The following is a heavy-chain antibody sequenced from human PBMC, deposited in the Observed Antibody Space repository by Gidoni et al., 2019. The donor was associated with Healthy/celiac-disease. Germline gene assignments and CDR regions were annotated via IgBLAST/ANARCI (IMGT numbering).Heavy chain of an antibody. J-gene: IGHJ4*02. CDR1: GYTSRSYA. V-gene: IGHV3-30*04. CDR3: ARGGSWNPVGDYFDY. D-gene: IGHD2-15*01. Sequence: QAQLVVSGGGVVQPGSSLDLSCASSGYTSRSYAMHWARQAPGKGLGWVAVISYDGSNKYYADSVKGRFTISRDNSKNTQYLQMNSLRAEDTAVYYCARGGSWNPVGDYFDYWGQGTLVTVSS. CDR2: ISYDGSNK.